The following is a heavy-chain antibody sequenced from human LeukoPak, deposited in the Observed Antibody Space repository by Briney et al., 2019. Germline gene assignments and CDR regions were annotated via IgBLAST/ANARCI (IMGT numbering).Heavy chain of an antibody. D-gene: IGHD1-26*01. CDR2: ISGSGGST. Sequence: GGSPRLSCAASGFTFSSYAMSWVRQVPGKGLEWVSAISGSGGSTYYADSVKGRVTISRDSSKNTLYLQMNSLRSEDTAVYYCARDSVSRSFYGYFDYWGQGTLVTVSS. CDR3: ARDSVSRSFYGYFDY. CDR1: GFTFSSYA. J-gene: IGHJ4*02. V-gene: IGHV3-23*01.